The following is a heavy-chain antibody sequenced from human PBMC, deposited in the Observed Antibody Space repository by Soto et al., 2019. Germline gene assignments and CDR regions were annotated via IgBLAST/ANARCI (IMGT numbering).Heavy chain of an antibody. CDR2: IYHNGSP. J-gene: IGHJ6*02. V-gene: IGHV4-4*02. Sequence: QVQLQASGPGLVQPSGTLSLTCAVSGGSISSTNWWSWVRQSPGKVLEWIGEIYHNGSPDYNPSPNSRVTISVDKSKNHVFLKLTSVTAADTAMYFGGRWLGTTYGMDVLSQGTAGNVSS. D-gene: IGHD3-10*01. CDR3: GRWLGTTYGMDV. CDR1: GGSISSTNW.